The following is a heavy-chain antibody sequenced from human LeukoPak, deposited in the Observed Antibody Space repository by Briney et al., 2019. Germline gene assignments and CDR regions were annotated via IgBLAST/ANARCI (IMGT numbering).Heavy chain of an antibody. CDR2: IYTSGST. D-gene: IGHD2-15*01. CDR1: GGSISSGSYY. CDR3: ARFGRRKIVVVVAPDAFDI. Sequence: SETLSLTCTVSGGSISSGSYYWSWIRQPAGKGLEWIGRIYTSGSTNYNPSLKSRVTISVDTSKNQFSLKLSSVTAADTAVYYCARFGRRKIVVVVAPDAFDIWGQGTMVTVSS. J-gene: IGHJ3*02. V-gene: IGHV4-61*02.